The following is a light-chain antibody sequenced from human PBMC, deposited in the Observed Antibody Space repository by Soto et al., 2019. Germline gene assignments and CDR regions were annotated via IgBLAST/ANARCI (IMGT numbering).Light chain of an antibody. CDR3: TSYTSSSTQV. Sequence: ALTQPASVSGSPGQSITISCTGTSIDVGRYNFVSWYQQHPGKAPKLMISEVSNRPSGVSNRFSGSKSGNTASLTISGLQAADEADYYCTSYTSSSTQVFXTGTKVTVL. J-gene: IGLJ1*01. CDR2: EVS. CDR1: SIDVGRYNF. V-gene: IGLV2-14*01.